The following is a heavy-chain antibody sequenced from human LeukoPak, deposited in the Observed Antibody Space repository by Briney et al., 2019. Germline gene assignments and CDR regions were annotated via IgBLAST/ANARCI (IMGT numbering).Heavy chain of an antibody. CDR2: IYSGGST. D-gene: IGHD6-19*01. CDR3: ARGRQWPNFDY. V-gene: IGHV3-66*01. CDR1: GFTVSSNY. J-gene: IGHJ4*02. Sequence: GGSLRLSCAASGFTVSSNYMSWVRQAPGKGLEWVSVIYSGGSTYYADSVKGRFTISRDNSKNTLYLQMNSLRAEDTAVYYCARGRQWPNFDYWGQGTLVTVSS.